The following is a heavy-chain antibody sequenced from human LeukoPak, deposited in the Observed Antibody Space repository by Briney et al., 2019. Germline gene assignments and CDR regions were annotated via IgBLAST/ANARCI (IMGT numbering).Heavy chain of an antibody. V-gene: IGHV3-23*01. CDR1: GFTFSSSA. Sequence: QSGGSLRLSCAASGFTFSSSAMSWVRQAPGKGLEWVSAISGSGGSTYYADSVKGRFTISRDNSKNTLYLQMNSLRAEDTAVYYCAKDSLGDYVWGSYRDVDYWGQGTLVTVSS. CDR2: ISGSGGST. D-gene: IGHD3-16*02. CDR3: AKDSLGDYVWGSYRDVDY. J-gene: IGHJ4*02.